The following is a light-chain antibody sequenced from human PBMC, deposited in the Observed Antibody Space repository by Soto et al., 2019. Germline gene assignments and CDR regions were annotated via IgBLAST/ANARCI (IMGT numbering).Light chain of an antibody. Sequence: EIVLTQSPGTLSLSPGERATLSCRASQSVTSTYLAWYQQKPGQAPRILIYGASSRAIGIPDRFSGSVSGSDFILTINRLEPEDFAVYDCQQYGSSHTFGQGTRLEIK. CDR1: QSVTSTY. CDR3: QQYGSSHT. J-gene: IGKJ5*01. CDR2: GAS. V-gene: IGKV3-20*01.